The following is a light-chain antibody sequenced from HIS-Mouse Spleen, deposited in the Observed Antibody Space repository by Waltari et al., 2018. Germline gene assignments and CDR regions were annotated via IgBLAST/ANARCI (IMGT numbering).Light chain of an antibody. Sequence: QSALTQPASVSGSPGQSITISCTGTSSDLGSYNLVSWYQQHPGKAPNLMIYEGSKRPSGVSNRFSGSKSGNTASLTISGLQAEDEADYYCCSYAGSSTVVFGGGTKLTVL. CDR1: SSDLGSYNL. CDR3: CSYAGSSTVV. V-gene: IGLV2-23*01. CDR2: EGS. J-gene: IGLJ2*01.